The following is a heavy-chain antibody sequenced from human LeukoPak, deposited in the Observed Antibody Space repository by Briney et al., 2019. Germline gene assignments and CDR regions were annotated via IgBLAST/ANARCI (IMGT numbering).Heavy chain of an antibody. CDR3: ARGPAYSSSWSPIAIDY. D-gene: IGHD6-13*01. Sequence: SETLSLTCTVSGGSITDYYWSWIRHSSGKGLEWIGSIYYSGSTYYNPSLKSRVTISVDTSKNQFSLKLSSVTAADTAVYYCARGPAYSSSWSPIAIDYWGQGTLVTVSS. CDR1: GGSITDYY. CDR2: IYYSGST. V-gene: IGHV4-59*12. J-gene: IGHJ4*02.